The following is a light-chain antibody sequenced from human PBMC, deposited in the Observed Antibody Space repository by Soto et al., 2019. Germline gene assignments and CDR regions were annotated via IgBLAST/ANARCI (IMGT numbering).Light chain of an antibody. CDR2: GAS. J-gene: IGKJ2*01. CDR1: QSVRSSY. CDR3: QHYRVSPGT. V-gene: IGKV3-20*01. Sequence: EIVLTQSPGTLSLSPGERATLSCRASQSVRSSYLAWYQQKPGQAPRLLIYGASSRATGIPDMFSGSGSGTDFTLTISRLEPEDFAVYHCQHYRVSPGTFGQGTKLEIK.